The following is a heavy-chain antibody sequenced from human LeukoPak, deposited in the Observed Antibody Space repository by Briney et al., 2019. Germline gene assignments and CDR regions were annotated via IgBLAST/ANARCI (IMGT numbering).Heavy chain of an antibody. CDR2: INPNSGGT. CDR1: GYTFTGYY. Sequence: GASVKVSCKASGYTFTGYYMHWVRQAPGQGLEWMGWINPNSGGTSYAQKFQGRVTMTRDTSISTAYMELSRLRSDDTAVYYCARRDCGGDCPSQHWGQGTLVTVSS. D-gene: IGHD2-21*01. J-gene: IGHJ1*01. CDR3: ARRDCGGDCPSQH. V-gene: IGHV1-2*02.